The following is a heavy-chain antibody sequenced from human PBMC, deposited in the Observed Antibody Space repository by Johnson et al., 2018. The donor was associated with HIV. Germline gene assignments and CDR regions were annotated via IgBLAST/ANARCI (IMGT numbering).Heavy chain of an antibody. D-gene: IGHD3-10*01. CDR3: ASPDCERYYGAFDI. CDR1: GFTFSRFW. Sequence: MLLVESGGGLVQPGGSVRLSCAASGFTFSRFWMSWVRQAPGKGLEWVANIKQDGSEKYYVDSVKGRFNISRDNSKNTLDLQMNSLRSEDTAVYYCASPDCERYYGAFDIWGQGTMVTVSS. V-gene: IGHV3-7*02. CDR2: IKQDGSEK. J-gene: IGHJ3*02.